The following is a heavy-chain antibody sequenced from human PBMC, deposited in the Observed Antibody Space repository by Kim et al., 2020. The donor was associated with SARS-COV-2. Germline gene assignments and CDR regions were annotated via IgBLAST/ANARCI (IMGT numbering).Heavy chain of an antibody. Sequence: VKGRCTTSRDNTKNSLLLQMNSLRAEDTALYYCAKAVGYYESSGSIYFDYWGQGTLVTVSS. V-gene: IGHV3-9*01. D-gene: IGHD3-22*01. J-gene: IGHJ4*02. CDR3: AKAVGYYESSGSIYFDY.